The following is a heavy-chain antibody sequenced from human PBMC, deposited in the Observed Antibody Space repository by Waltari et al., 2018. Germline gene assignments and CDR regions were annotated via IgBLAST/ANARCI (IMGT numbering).Heavy chain of an antibody. CDR1: GGSISSYY. Sequence: QVQLQESGPGLVKPSETLSLTCTVSGGSISSYYWSWIRQRPGKGLEWIGYIYYSGSTNTDPSLKSRVTISVDTSKNQFSLKLDSVTAADTAVYYCARADDAFDPWGQGTLVTVSS. CDR2: IYYSGST. CDR3: ARADDAFDP. J-gene: IGHJ5*02. V-gene: IGHV4-59*01.